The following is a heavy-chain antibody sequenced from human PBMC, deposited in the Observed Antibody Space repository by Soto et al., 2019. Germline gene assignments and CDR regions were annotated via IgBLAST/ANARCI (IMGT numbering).Heavy chain of an antibody. D-gene: IGHD3-10*01. J-gene: IGHJ6*02. CDR1: VFTFSSYS. V-gene: IGHV3-21*01. Sequence: GGSLRLSCAASVFTFSSYSMNWVRQAPGKGLEWVSSISSSSSYIYYADSVKGRFTISRDNAKNSLYLQMNSLRAEDTAVYYCARDRMVRGVYYYYGMDVWGQGTTVTVSS. CDR2: ISSSSSYI. CDR3: ARDRMVRGVYYYYGMDV.